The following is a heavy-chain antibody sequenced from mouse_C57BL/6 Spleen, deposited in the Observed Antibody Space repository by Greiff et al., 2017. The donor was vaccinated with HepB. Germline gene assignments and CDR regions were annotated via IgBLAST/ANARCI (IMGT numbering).Heavy chain of an antibody. CDR3: ARDRGYYDY. V-gene: IGHV3-6*01. CDR2: ISYDGSN. CDR1: GYSITSGYY. Sequence: DVHLVESGPGLVKPSQSLSLTCSVTGYSITSGYYWNWIRQFPGNKLEWMGYISYDGSNNYNPSLKNRISITRDTSKNQFFLKLNSVTTEDTATYYCARDRGYYDYWGQGTTLTVSS. D-gene: IGHD2-3*01. J-gene: IGHJ2*01.